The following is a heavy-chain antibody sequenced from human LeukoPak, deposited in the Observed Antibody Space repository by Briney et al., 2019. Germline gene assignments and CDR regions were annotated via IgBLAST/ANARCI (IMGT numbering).Heavy chain of an antibody. CDR3: ARVPSSSYHYYYYMDV. J-gene: IGHJ6*03. D-gene: IGHD6-6*01. Sequence: ASVKVSCKASGYTFTSYGFKWVRQAPGQGLEWMGWISTYNGNTKYAQKYQGRVTMTTDTSTSTAYMELRSLRSDDTAVYYCARVPSSSYHYYYYMDVWGKGTTVTVSS. V-gene: IGHV1-18*01. CDR1: GYTFTSYG. CDR2: ISTYNGNT.